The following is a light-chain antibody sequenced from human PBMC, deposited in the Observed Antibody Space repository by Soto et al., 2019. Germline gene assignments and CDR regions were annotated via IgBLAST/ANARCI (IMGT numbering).Light chain of an antibody. J-gene: IGKJ1*01. CDR1: QYINTR. CDR2: QTS. Sequence: EIVLTQSPATLSSFPGDRVTLSCRASQYINTRLAWYQHRPGQAPRLLIYQTSIRAAGIPARFSASVSGTDFTLTIIDVQPEDFALYYCHQRQSWPRTFGQGTKVDI. CDR3: HQRQSWPRT. V-gene: IGKV3-11*01.